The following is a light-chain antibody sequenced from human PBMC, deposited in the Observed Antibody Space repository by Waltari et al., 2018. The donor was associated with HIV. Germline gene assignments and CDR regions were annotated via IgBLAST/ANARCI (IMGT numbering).Light chain of an antibody. V-gene: IGLV1-51*01. CDR3: GTWDTSLGAGV. Sequence: QSVLTQPPSVSAAPGQKVTISCSGSSSKFGNDFVSWYQHHPGAAPKLLIYDNGERPSGISDRFSGSKSGTSATLGITGLQTGDEADYYCGTWDTSLGAGVFGGGTKLTVL. CDR2: DNG. CDR1: SSKFGNDF. J-gene: IGLJ3*02.